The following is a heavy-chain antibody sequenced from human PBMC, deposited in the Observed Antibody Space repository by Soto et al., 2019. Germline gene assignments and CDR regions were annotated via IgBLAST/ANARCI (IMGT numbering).Heavy chain of an antibody. D-gene: IGHD2-8*01. CDR3: ARELRDVDWYFDL. V-gene: IGHV3-21*01. Sequence: EVQLVESGGGLVKPGGSLRLSCAASGFTFSSYSMNWVRQAPGKGLEWVSSISSSSSYRYYADSVKGRFTISRDNAKNSLYLQMNSLRAEDTAVYYCARELRDVDWYFDLWGRGTLVTVSS. CDR1: GFTFSSYS. CDR2: ISSSSSYR. J-gene: IGHJ2*01.